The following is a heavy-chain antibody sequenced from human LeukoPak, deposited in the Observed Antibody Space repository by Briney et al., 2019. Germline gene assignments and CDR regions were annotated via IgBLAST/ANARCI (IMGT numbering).Heavy chain of an antibody. Sequence: SETLSLTCTVSGGSISSYYWSWIRQPPGKGLEWIGYIYYSGSTNYNPSLKSRVTISADTSKNPFSLKLSSVTAADTAVYYCARSTRVLTVDYWGQGTLVTVSS. V-gene: IGHV4-59*01. J-gene: IGHJ4*02. CDR3: ARSTRVLTVDY. CDR2: IYYSGST. D-gene: IGHD3-9*01. CDR1: GGSISSYY.